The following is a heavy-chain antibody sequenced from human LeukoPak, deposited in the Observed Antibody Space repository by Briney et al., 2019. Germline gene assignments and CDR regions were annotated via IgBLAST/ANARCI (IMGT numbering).Heavy chain of an antibody. CDR3: AKDQKMHGDY. Sequence: GSLELSWSASGFPFGQHAMRWVRQGPGEGLEWVSLISGNGGSTYYADSVKGRFTISRDNSKNTLYLQMSSLRAEDTAVYYCAKDQKMHGDYWGQGTLVTVSS. J-gene: IGHJ4*02. CDR2: ISGNGGST. V-gene: IGHV3-23*01. D-gene: IGHD5-24*01. CDR1: GFPFGQHA.